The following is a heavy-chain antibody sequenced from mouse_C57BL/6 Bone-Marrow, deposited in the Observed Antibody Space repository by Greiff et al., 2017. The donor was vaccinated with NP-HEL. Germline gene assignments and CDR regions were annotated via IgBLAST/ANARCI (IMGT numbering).Heavy chain of an antibody. CDR1: GYTFTSYG. CDR3: ARSVYYGSSYGY. J-gene: IGHJ2*01. CDR2: IYPRSGNT. D-gene: IGHD1-1*01. Sequence: LQESGAELARPGASVKLSCKASGYTFTSYGISWVKQRTGQGLEWIGEIYPRSGNTYYNEKFKGTAALTADKSSSTAYMELRSLTSEDASFYFCARSVYYGSSYGYWGQGTTLTVSS. V-gene: IGHV1-81*01.